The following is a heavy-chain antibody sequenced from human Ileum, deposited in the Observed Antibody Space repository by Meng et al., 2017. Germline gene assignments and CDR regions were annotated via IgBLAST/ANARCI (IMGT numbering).Heavy chain of an antibody. D-gene: IGHD6-19*01. CDR1: GASISSGNG. CDR2: MYHSGTT. J-gene: IGHJ4*02. Sequence: QVQVRDAAPALVQPSGTLSLPCSVSGASISSGNGWRWVRQSPGKGLEWIGEMYHSGTTNYNPSLKSRVTISLDTSKNQLSLKLTSVTAADTAVYYCARHIGVPGTRGFDYWGQGTLVTVSS. CDR3: ARHIGVPGTRGFDY. V-gene: IGHV4-4*02.